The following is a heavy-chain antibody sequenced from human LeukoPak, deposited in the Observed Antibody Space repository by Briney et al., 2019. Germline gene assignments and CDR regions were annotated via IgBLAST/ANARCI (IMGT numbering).Heavy chain of an antibody. Sequence: GGSLRLSCTASGFTFGDYTMSWVRQAPGKGLEWVGFIRSKAYGGTTEYAASVKGRFTISRDDSKSIAYLQMSSLKTEDTAVYDCSRSAGYSSGWYHDYWGQGTLVTVSS. V-gene: IGHV3-49*04. CDR3: SRSAGYSSGWYHDY. J-gene: IGHJ4*02. CDR2: IRSKAYGGTT. D-gene: IGHD6-19*01. CDR1: GFTFGDYT.